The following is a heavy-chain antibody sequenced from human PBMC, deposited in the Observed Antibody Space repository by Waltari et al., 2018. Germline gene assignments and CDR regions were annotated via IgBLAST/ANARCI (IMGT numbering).Heavy chain of an antibody. CDR3: ARTEIAAAGLYYFDY. V-gene: IGHV3-53*01. D-gene: IGHD6-13*01. Sequence: EVQLVESGGGLIQPGGSLRLSCAASGFTVSSNYMSWVRQAPGKGLEWVSVIYSGGSTYYADSVKGRFTISSDNSKNTLYLQMNSLRAEDTAVYYCARTEIAAAGLYYFDYWGQGTLVTVSS. CDR1: GFTVSSNY. J-gene: IGHJ4*02. CDR2: IYSGGST.